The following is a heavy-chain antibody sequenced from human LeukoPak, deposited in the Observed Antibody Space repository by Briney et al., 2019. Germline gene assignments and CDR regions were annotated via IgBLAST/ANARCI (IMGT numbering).Heavy chain of an antibody. J-gene: IGHJ6*03. V-gene: IGHV3-74*01. CDR3: ARGPSFSYYYYYMDV. Sequence: PGGSLRLSCAASGFTFSSYWMHWVRQAPGKGLVWVSRINTDGRTTSYADSVKGRFTISRDNAKNTLYLQMNSLRAEDTAVYYCARGPSFSYYYYYMDVWGKGTTVTVSS. CDR2: INTDGRTT. D-gene: IGHD3-16*02. CDR1: GFTFSSYW.